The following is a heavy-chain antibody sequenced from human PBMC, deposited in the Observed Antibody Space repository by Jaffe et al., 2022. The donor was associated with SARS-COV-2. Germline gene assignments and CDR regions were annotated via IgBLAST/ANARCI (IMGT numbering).Heavy chain of an antibody. D-gene: IGHD7-27*01. CDR2: ISYDGSNK. Sequence: QVQLVESGGGVVQPGRSLRLSCAASGFTFSSYAMHWVRQAPGKGLEWVAVISYDGSNKYYADSVKGRFTISRDNSKNTLYLQMNSLRAEDTAVYYCARESQGPGDLKGYYYYYMDVWGKGTTVTVSS. CDR3: ARESQGPGDLKGYYYYYMDV. J-gene: IGHJ6*03. V-gene: IGHV3-30*04. CDR1: GFTFSSYA.